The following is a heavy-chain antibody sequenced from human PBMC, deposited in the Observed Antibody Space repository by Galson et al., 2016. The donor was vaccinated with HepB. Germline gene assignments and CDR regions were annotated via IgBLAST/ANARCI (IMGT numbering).Heavy chain of an antibody. V-gene: IGHV4-34*01. CDR3: ASDYHI. Sequence: SETLSLTCAVYGGSFSGFYWIWIRQPPGKGLEWIGEINHRGSTNYNPSLKRRVTISVDTSRDQFSLKLRSVTAADTAVYYCASDYHIWGQGTMVTVSS. J-gene: IGHJ3*02. D-gene: IGHD4/OR15-4a*01. CDR1: GGSFSGFY. CDR2: INHRGST.